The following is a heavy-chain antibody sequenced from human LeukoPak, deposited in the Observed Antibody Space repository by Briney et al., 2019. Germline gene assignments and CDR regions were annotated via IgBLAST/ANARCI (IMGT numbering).Heavy chain of an antibody. D-gene: IGHD6-13*01. Sequence: ASVKVSCKAPGGTFSNYAISWVRQAPGQGLEWLGGIIPIFGTTKYAQKFQGRVTITADESTRTAYMELSSLRSEDTAVYYCATRSPNYSSNWYSNYCHYWGQGPWSPSPQ. CDR3: ATRSPNYSSNWYSNYCHY. CDR2: IIPIFGTT. CDR1: GGTFSNYA. J-gene: IGHJ4*02. V-gene: IGHV1-69*13.